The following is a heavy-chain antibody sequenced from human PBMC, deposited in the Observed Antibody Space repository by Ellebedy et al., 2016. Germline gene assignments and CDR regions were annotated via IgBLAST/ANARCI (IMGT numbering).Heavy chain of an antibody. D-gene: IGHD4-11*01. CDR2: ISAYNGNT. J-gene: IGHJ6*02. Sequence: ASVKVSCKASGYTFTSYGISWVRQAPGQGLEWMGWISAYNGNTNYAQKLQGRVTMTTDTSTSTAYMELRSLRSDDTAVYYCARGVRIWSTVTTDYYYGMDVWGQGTTVTVSS. CDR3: ARGVRIWSTVTTDYYYGMDV. CDR1: GYTFTSYG. V-gene: IGHV1-18*01.